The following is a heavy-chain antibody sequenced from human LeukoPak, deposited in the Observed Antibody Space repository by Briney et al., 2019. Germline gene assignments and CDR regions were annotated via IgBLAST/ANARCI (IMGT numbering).Heavy chain of an antibody. CDR2: IKGDGSTA. CDR3: ARIGSGTYSDAFDI. CDR1: GFTFSSYW. J-gene: IGHJ3*02. D-gene: IGHD1-26*01. Sequence: GGSLRLSCAASGFTFSSYWMHWARQAPGKGLVWVSRIKGDGSTATYADSVKGRFIISRDNAKNTVYLQMNSLRAEDTAVYYCARIGSGTYSDAFDIWGQGTMVTVSS. V-gene: IGHV3-74*01.